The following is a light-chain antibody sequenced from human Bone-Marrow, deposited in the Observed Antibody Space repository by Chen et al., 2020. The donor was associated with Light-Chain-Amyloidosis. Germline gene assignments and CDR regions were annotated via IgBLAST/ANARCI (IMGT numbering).Light chain of an antibody. J-gene: IGLJ2*01. CDR1: TSNIGTYT. V-gene: IGLV1-44*01. Sequence: QSVLTQPPSTSGTPGQRVTISCSGSTSNIGTYTVNWYRQVPGTAPRLLIQSDNQRPSGVPHRFSGSKSGTSASLAISWLQSEDEADYYCAAWDDSLNGVVFGGGTKLTVL. CDR3: AAWDDSLNGVV. CDR2: SDN.